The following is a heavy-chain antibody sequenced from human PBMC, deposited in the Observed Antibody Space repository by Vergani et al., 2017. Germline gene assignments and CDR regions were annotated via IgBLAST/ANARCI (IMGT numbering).Heavy chain of an antibody. CDR2: IDWNDDK. J-gene: IGHJ4*02. Sequence: QITLKESGPTLVKPTQTLTLTCTVAGFSVSSSGVGVAWIRQPPGKALECLAIIDWNDDKRYSPSLMGRLTIAKVTSRNQVVLTMTNMDPVDTATYYCAHMDIFDANYEYFDYWGPGTLVTVSS. V-gene: IGHV2-5*01. D-gene: IGHD4/OR15-4a*01. CDR3: AHMDIFDANYEYFDY. CDR1: GFSVSSSGVG.